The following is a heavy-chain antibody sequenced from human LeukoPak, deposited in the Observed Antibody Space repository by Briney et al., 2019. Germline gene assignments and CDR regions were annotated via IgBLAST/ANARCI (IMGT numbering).Heavy chain of an antibody. V-gene: IGHV3-7*03. CDR3: AKDLSSGYSYGQDY. J-gene: IGHJ4*02. Sequence: PGGSLRLSCAASGFTFSSYWMSWVRQAPGKGLEWVANIKQDGSEKYYVDSVKGRFTISRDNSKNTLYLQMNSLRAEDTAVYYCAKDLSSGYSYGQDYWGQGTLVTVSS. D-gene: IGHD5-18*01. CDR2: IKQDGSEK. CDR1: GFTFSSYW.